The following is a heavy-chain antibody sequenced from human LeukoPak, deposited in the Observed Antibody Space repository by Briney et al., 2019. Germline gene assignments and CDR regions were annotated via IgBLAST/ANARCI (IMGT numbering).Heavy chain of an antibody. Sequence: GGSLRLSCAASGCIFEEYTMHWVRQASGKSLEWVSLINWDGGSTYYAGSVQGRFTISRDNNKSSLYLQMDSLTTEDTALYYCAKGDVDSPMNFYHWGQGTLVTVSS. J-gene: IGHJ4*02. CDR3: AKGDVDSPMNFYH. CDR1: GCIFEEYT. CDR2: INWDGGST. D-gene: IGHD5-18*01. V-gene: IGHV3-43*01.